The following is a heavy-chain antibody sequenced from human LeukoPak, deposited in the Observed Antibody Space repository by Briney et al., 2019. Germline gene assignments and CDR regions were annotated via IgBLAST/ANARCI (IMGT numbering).Heavy chain of an antibody. CDR1: GGSISSSSYY. Sequence: PSETLSLTCTVSGGSISSSSYYWGWIRQPPGKGLEWIGSIYYSGGTYYNPSLKSRVTISVDTSKNQFSLKLSSVTAADTAVYYCASNLYASGGYFAYWGQGILVTVSS. CDR2: IYYSGGT. V-gene: IGHV4-39*07. CDR3: ASNLYASGGYFAY. D-gene: IGHD3-10*01. J-gene: IGHJ4*02.